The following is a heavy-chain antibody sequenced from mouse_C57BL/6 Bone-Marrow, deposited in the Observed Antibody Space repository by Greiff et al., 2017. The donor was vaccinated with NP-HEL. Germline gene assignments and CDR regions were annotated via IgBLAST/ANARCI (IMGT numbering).Heavy chain of an antibody. CDR3: ARGYYGSSYYWYFDV. Sequence: QVHVKQSGAELVKPGASVKMSCKASGYTFTTYPIEWMKQNHGKSLEWIGNFHPYNDDTKYNEKFKGKATLTVEKSSSTVYLELSRLTSDDSAVYCCARGYYGSSYYWYFDVWGTGTTVTVSS. CDR2: FHPYNDDT. CDR1: GYTFTTYP. D-gene: IGHD1-1*01. V-gene: IGHV1-47*01. J-gene: IGHJ1*03.